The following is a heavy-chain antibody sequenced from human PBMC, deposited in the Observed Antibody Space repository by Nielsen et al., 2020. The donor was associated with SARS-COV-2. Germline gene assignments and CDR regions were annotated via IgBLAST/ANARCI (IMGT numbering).Heavy chain of an antibody. Sequence: SVKVSCKASGGTFSSYAISWVRQAPGQGLEWMGGIIPIFGTANYAQRFRGRVTMTRDTSTSTVHLELSSLRSEDTAIFYCARAYCSRSLCYRHGFDIWGQGTLVTVSA. V-gene: IGHV1-69*05. CDR3: ARAYCSRSLCYRHGFDI. D-gene: IGHD2-2*02. CDR2: IIPIFGTA. J-gene: IGHJ3*02. CDR1: GGTFSSYA.